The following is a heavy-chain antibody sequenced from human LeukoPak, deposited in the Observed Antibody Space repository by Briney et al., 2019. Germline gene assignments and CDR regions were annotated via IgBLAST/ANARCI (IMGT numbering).Heavy chain of an antibody. CDR3: AKDSGSSILDY. V-gene: IGHV3-23*01. J-gene: IGHJ4*02. CDR1: GFTFSSYA. Sequence: AGALRLSCAASGFTFSSYAMSWVRQAPGKGLEWVSAISGSGGSTYYADSVKGRFTISRDNSKNTLYLQMNSLRAEDTAVYYCAKDSGSSILDYWGQGTLVTVSS. D-gene: IGHD1-26*01. CDR2: ISGSGGST.